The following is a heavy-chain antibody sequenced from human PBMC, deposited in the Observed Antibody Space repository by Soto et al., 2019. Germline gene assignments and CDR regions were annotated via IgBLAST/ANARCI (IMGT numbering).Heavy chain of an antibody. CDR3: VSGYDDPGAFDI. CDR1: GFTFDDYA. Sequence: GGSLRLSCAASGFTFDDYAMHWVRQAPGKGLEWVSGISWNSGSIGYADSVKGRFTISRDNAKNSLYLQMNSLRAEDTALYYCVSGYDDPGAFDIWGQGTMVTVSS. CDR2: ISWNSGSI. J-gene: IGHJ3*02. D-gene: IGHD5-12*01. V-gene: IGHV3-9*01.